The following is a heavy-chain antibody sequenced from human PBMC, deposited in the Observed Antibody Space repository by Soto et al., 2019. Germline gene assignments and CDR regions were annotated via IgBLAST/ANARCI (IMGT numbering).Heavy chain of an antibody. CDR3: SATIYSDSYYYGMDV. J-gene: IGHJ6*02. CDR1: GGTFSTYA. Sequence: QVQLVQSGVEVKKPGSSVKVSCKASGGTFSTYAINWVRQAPGQGLEWMGGIFPIFNSANYAQKFQGRVTIIADRSTSTAYMELSSLRSEDTAVYYCSATIYSDSYYYGMDVWGQGTTVTVSS. D-gene: IGHD3-3*01. V-gene: IGHV1-69*06. CDR2: IFPIFNSA.